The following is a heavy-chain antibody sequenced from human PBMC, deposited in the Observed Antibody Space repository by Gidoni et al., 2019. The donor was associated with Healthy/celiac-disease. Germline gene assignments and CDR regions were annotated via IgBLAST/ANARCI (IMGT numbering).Heavy chain of an antibody. D-gene: IGHD2-2*01. CDR1: GFTFSSSV. Sequence: QVQLVESGGGVVQPGRSLSLSCAASGFTFSSSVMHWVRQAPGKWLEWVAVISNDGSNKYYADSVKGRFTISRDNSKNTLYLQMNSLRAEDTAVYYCAKDKGESCSSTSCYEGLVDYWGQGTLVTVSS. V-gene: IGHV3-30*18. J-gene: IGHJ4*02. CDR2: ISNDGSNK. CDR3: AKDKGESCSSTSCYEGLVDY.